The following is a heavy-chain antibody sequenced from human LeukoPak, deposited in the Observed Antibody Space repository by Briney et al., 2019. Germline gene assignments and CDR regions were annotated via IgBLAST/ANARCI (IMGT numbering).Heavy chain of an antibody. CDR2: INPNSGGT. J-gene: IGHJ3*02. D-gene: IGHD3-10*01. CDR3: ARDRNRSRNKGGGFGELYAFDI. V-gene: IGHV1-2*02. Sequence: PVASVKVSCKASGYTFTGYYMHWVRQAPGQGLEWMGWINPNSGGTNYAQKFQGRVTITRDTSISTAYMELSRLRSDDTAVYYCARDRNRSRNKGGGFGELYAFDIWGQGTMVTVSS. CDR1: GYTFTGYY.